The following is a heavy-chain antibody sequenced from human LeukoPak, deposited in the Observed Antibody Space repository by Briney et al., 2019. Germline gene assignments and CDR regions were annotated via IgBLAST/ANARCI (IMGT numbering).Heavy chain of an antibody. Sequence: GGSLRLSCAASGFTFSSAWMSGVRQAPGKGLEWVGCIKSKTDGGTIDYAAPLKGRFTISRDDSKNTVYLQMNSLKTEDTAVYYCTPNIGMTTVTKGFDWGQGTLVTVSS. CDR2: IKSKTDGGTI. V-gene: IGHV3-15*01. CDR1: GFTFSSAW. J-gene: IGHJ4*02. CDR3: TPNIGMTTVTKGFD. D-gene: IGHD4-17*01.